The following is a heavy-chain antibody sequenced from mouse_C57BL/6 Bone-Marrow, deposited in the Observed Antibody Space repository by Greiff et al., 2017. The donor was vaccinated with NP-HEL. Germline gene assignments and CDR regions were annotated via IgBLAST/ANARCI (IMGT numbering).Heavy chain of an antibody. V-gene: IGHV1-26*01. CDR1: GYTFTDYS. CDR2: INPNNGGT. D-gene: IGHD1-1*01. Sequence: VHLHHSPPRLLKPGASVKISCTASGYTFTDYSINWVKQSHGKSLEWIGYINPNNGGTSYNQKFKGKATLTVDKSSSTAYMELRSLTSEDSAVYYCAIYYYGRSPLYSYPMAYWGHGTSVTVFS. J-gene: IGHJ4*01. CDR3: AIYYYGRSPLYSYPMAY.